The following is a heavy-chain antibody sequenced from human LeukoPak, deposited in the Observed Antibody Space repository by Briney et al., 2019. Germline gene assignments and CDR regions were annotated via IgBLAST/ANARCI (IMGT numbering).Heavy chain of an antibody. Sequence: GGSLRLSCAASGSTFTFYAMCWVRQAPGKGLEWVSVISGSGGSTYYADSVKGRFTISRDNSKNTLYLQMDSLRAEDTAVYYCAKWDGDLYYYYYMDVWGKGTTVSVSS. CDR2: ISGSGGST. V-gene: IGHV3-23*01. CDR3: AKWDGDLYYYYYMDV. CDR1: GSTFTFYA. D-gene: IGHD1-26*01. J-gene: IGHJ6*03.